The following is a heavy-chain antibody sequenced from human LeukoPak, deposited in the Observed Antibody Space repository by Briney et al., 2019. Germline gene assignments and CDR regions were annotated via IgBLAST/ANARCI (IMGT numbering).Heavy chain of an antibody. Sequence: PGGSLRLSCAASGFAFSSYAVSWVHQAPGKGLQWVSAITASGGSTYYADSVKGRFTISRDNSKNTLFLQMNSLRAEDTAIYYCAKCLLYYDILTGYYGPIDYWGQGTLVTVSS. CDR1: GFAFSSYA. CDR3: AKCLLYYDILTGYYGPIDY. V-gene: IGHV3-23*01. J-gene: IGHJ4*02. D-gene: IGHD3-9*01. CDR2: ITASGGST.